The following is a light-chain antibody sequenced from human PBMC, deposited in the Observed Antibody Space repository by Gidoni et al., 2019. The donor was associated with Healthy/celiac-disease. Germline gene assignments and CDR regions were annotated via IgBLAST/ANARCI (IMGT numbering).Light chain of an antibody. V-gene: IGKV3-15*01. J-gene: IGKJ1*01. CDR1: QSVSSN. CDR3: QEYNNWPRST. CDR2: RAS. Sequence: EIVMTQSPATLSVSPGERATLSCRVSQSVSSNLAWYQQKPGQAPRLLIYRASTRATGIPARFSGSGSGTEFTLTISSLQSEDFAVYYCQEYNNWPRSTFGQGTKVETK.